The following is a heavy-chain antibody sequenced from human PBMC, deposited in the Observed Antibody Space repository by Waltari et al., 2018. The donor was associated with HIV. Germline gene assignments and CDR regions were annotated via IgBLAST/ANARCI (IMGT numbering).Heavy chain of an antibody. Sequence: QVQLVQSGAAVKKPGSSVKVSCTASGGTVSSSDTSSVRQAPGQGLEWMGAIIPLFGEANYAQKFQGRLTITADESTSTAYMELSSLRSEDTAVYYCARVPDRSGYQRYAMDVWGQGTTVTVS. D-gene: IGHD3-22*01. CDR2: IIPLFGEA. J-gene: IGHJ6*02. CDR3: ARVPDRSGYQRYAMDV. V-gene: IGHV1-69*01. CDR1: GGTVSSSD.